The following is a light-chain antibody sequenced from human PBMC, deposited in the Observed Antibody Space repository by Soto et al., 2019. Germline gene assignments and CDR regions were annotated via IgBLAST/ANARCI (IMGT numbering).Light chain of an antibody. CDR1: SSDIGGYNS. CDR2: EVS. Sequence: QSALTQPASVSGSPGQSITIYCSGTSSDIGGYNSVSWYQQHPGKAPKLMIYEVSNRPSGISNRFSGSKSGNTASLTISGLQAEDEADYYCSSYTSSVAHVFGTGTKLTVL. J-gene: IGLJ1*01. V-gene: IGLV2-14*01. CDR3: SSYTSSVAHV.